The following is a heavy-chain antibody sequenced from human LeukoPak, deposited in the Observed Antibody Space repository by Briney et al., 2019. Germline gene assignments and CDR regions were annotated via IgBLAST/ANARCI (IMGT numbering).Heavy chain of an antibody. D-gene: IGHD5-12*01. CDR1: GYTFTSYD. J-gene: IGHJ6*03. CDR2: MNPNSGNT. V-gene: IGHV1-8*01. CDR3: ARVPIRGYYMDV. Sequence: GASVKVSCKASGYTFTSYDINWVRQATGQGLEWLGWMNPNSGNTGYAQKFQGRVTITRNTSISTAYVELRSLTSEDTAVYYCARVPIRGYYMDVWGKGTTVTVSS.